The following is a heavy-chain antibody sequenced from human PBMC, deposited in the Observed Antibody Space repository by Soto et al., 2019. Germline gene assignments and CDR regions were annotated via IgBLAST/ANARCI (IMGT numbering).Heavy chain of an antibody. CDR1: GYTFTSYC. V-gene: IGHV1-18*01. Sequence: ASVKVSCKASGYTFTSYCISWVRQAPGQGLEWMGWISGYNDNTRYAQNLQGRVTMTTDTSTTTAYLELRSLRSDDTAVYYCKRDWYCSGGSCYDCFDPWGQGTLVTVSS. D-gene: IGHD2-15*01. CDR3: KRDWYCSGGSCYDCFDP. J-gene: IGHJ5*02. CDR2: ISGYNDNT.